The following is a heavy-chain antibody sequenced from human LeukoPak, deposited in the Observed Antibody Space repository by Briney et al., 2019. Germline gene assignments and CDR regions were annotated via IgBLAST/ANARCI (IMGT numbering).Heavy chain of an antibody. CDR1: GGSFSGYY. CDR3: ARGSRAHRISYFDY. Sequence: PSETLSLTCAVYGGSFSGYYWSWIRQPPEKGLEWIGEINHSGSTNYNPSLKSRVTISVDTSKNQFSLKLSSVTAADTAVYYCARGSRAHRISYFDYWGQGTLVTVSS. CDR2: INHSGST. V-gene: IGHV4-34*01. J-gene: IGHJ4*02. D-gene: IGHD2-15*01.